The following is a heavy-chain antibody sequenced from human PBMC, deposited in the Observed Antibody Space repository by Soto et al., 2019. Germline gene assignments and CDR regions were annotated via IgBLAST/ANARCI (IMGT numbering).Heavy chain of an antibody. CDR1: GFTFSSYW. V-gene: IGHV3-7*03. CDR2: IKKDGSET. CDR3: ARGAGWESDY. J-gene: IGHJ4*02. D-gene: IGHD1-26*01. Sequence: EVQLVESGGGLVQPGGSLRLSCAASGFTFSSYWMSWVRQAPGMGLEWLAIIKKDGSETHYVDAVKGRFTISRDNAKNSLFRQMNSLRTDDTAVYYCARGAGWESDYWGQGTLVTVSS.